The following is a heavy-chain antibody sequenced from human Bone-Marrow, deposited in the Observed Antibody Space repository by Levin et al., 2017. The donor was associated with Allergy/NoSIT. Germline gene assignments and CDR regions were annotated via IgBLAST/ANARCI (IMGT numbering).Heavy chain of an antibody. D-gene: IGHD6-6*01. CDR2: IWYDGRNK. Sequence: LSLTCAASGFTFSSYGMHWVRQAPGKGLEWVAIIWYDGRNKYYGDSVKGRFTISRDNSKNTLYLQMNSLRAEDTAVYYCARDPQTSIGARPLDYWGQGTLVTVSS. CDR1: GFTFSSYG. CDR3: ARDPQTSIGARPLDY. V-gene: IGHV3-33*01. J-gene: IGHJ4*02.